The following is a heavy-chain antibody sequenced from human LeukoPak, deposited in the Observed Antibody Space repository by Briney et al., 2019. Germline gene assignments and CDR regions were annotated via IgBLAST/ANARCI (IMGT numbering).Heavy chain of an antibody. CDR1: GFTFSRHW. CDR3: AKDTVSGYDFWSGYYNYFDY. CDR2: ISGDGSTT. Sequence: GGSLRLSCTASGFTFSRHWMHWVRQTPGKGPVWISRISGDGSTTNHADSVKGRFTISRDNAKNTLYLQMNSLRAEDTAVYYCAKDTVSGYDFWSGYYNYFDYWGQGTLVTVSS. V-gene: IGHV3-74*01. D-gene: IGHD3-3*01. J-gene: IGHJ4*02.